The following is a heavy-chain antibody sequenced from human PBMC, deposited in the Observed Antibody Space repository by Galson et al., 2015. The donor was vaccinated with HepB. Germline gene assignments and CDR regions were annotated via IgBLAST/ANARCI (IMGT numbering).Heavy chain of an antibody. V-gene: IGHV5-51*01. J-gene: IGHJ4*02. D-gene: IGHD1-1*01. CDR1: AYNFANYW. CDR3: ASSLATTPYFDY. CDR2: IFPDDSDT. Sequence: QSGAEVKKPGESLKISCKGSAYNFANYWIGWVRQMPGKGLEWMGTIFPDDSDTRYSPSFRGQVTISADKSINTAYLQWSRLKASDTAIYYCASSLATTPYFDYWGQGTLVTVSS.